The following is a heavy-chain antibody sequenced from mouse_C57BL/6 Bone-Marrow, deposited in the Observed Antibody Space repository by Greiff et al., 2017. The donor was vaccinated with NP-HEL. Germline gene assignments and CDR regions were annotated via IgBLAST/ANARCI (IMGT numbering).Heavy chain of an antibody. Sequence: QVQLQQSGAELVKPGASVKLSCKASGYTFTSYWMHWVKQRPGQGLEWIGMIHPNSGSTNYNEKFKSKATLTVDKSSSTAYMQLSSLTSEDSAVYYCARYGYTFYAMHYWGQGTSVTVSS. CDR1: GYTFTSYW. J-gene: IGHJ4*01. D-gene: IGHD2-2*01. CDR3: ARYGYTFYAMHY. CDR2: IHPNSGST. V-gene: IGHV1-64*01.